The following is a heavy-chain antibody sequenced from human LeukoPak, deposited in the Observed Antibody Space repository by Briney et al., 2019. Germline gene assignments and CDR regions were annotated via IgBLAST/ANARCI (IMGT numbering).Heavy chain of an antibody. CDR3: ARVTPGAVNFDY. CDR2: VTSSSSTI. CDR1: GFTFNNYA. Sequence: PGGSLRLSCAASGFTFNNYAMSWARQAPGKGLEWVSYVTSSSSTIYYADSVKGRFTISRDNAQNSLYLQMNNLSDEDTAVYFCARVTPGAVNFDYWGQGTLVTVSS. D-gene: IGHD1-26*01. J-gene: IGHJ4*02. V-gene: IGHV3-48*02.